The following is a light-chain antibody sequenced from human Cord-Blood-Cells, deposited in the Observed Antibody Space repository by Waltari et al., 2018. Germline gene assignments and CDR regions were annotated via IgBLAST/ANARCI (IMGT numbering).Light chain of an antibody. CDR2: WAS. CDR3: HQYDSWPRT. CDR1: PSVLYSFNTKNH. V-gene: IGKV4-1*01. J-gene: IGKJ1*01. Sequence: DIVMTQSPDSLAVSLVERATIISKSSPSVLYSFNTKNHLAWNQQKPGQPPKLLIHWASSRESRLPDRFSGSGSETDLTLTISNMQAVNLGVYYYHQYDSWPRTFGQVTNVEVK.